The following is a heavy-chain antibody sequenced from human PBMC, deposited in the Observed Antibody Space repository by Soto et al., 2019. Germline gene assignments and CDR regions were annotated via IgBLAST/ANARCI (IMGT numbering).Heavy chain of an antibody. V-gene: IGHV3-15*07. CDR1: GFTFSNAW. CDR2: IKSKTDGGTT. J-gene: IGHJ4*01. Sequence: EVQLVESGGGLVKPGGSLRLSCAASGFTFSNAWINWVRQAPGKGLEWVGRIKSKTDGGTTDFAESVKGRVAITRDDSNIMEYLQMNRRKADNTGIYYCTTDSYSTMRVVRFDYWGHGTLVTVTS. D-gene: IGHD3-22*01. CDR3: TTDSYSTMRVVRFDY.